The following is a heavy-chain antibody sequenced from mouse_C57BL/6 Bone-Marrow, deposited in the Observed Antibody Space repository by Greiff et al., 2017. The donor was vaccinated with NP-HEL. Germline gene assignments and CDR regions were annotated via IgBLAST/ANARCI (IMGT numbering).Heavy chain of an antibody. D-gene: IGHD2-12*01. V-gene: IGHV1-15*01. CDR2: IDPETGGT. CDR1: GYTFTDYE. CDR3: TRRELRRFDY. J-gene: IGHJ2*01. Sequence: VQLQQSGAELVRPGASVTLSCKASGYTFTDYEMHWVKQTPVHGLEWIGAIDPETGGTAYNQKFKGKAILTADKSSSTAYMELRSLTSEDSAVYYCTRRELRRFDYWGQGTTLTVSS.